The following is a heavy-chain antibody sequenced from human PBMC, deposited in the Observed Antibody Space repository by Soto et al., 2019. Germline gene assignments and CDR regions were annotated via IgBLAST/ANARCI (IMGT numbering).Heavy chain of an antibody. CDR3: ARGAVTIFGVGPYYYYGMDV. V-gene: IGHV1-69*13. CDR1: GGTFSSYA. CDR2: IIPIFGTA. D-gene: IGHD3-3*01. J-gene: IGHJ6*02. Sequence: GASVKVSCKASGGTFSSYAISWVRQAPGQGLEWMGGIIPIFGTANYAQKFQGRVTITADESTSTAYMELSSLRSEDTAVYYCARGAVTIFGVGPYYYYGMDVWGQGTTVTVSS.